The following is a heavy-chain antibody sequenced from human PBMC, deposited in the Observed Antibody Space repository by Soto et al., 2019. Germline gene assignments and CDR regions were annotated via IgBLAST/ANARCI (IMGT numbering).Heavy chain of an antibody. CDR3: AREGGYSYGFDY. CDR2: MNPNSGNT. V-gene: IGHV1-8*02. Sequence: GYTFTSYGVSWVRQATGQGLEWMGWMNPNSGNTGYAQKFQGGVTMSRNTSISTAYMELSSLRSEDTAVYYCAREGGYSYGFDYWGQGTLVTVSS. CDR1: GYTFTSYG. D-gene: IGHD5-18*01. J-gene: IGHJ4*02.